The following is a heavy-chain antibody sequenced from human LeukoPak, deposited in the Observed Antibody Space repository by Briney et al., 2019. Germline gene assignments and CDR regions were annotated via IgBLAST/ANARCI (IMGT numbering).Heavy chain of an antibody. V-gene: IGHV3-48*01. Sequence: GGSLRLSCAASGFTFSSYSMNWVRQAPGKGLEWVSYISSSSSTIYYADSVKGRFTISRDNAKNSLYLQMNSLRAEDTAVYYCARASIVGVHDYWGQGTLVTVSS. CDR3: ARASIVGVHDY. D-gene: IGHD1-26*01. J-gene: IGHJ4*02. CDR1: GFTFSSYS. CDR2: ISSSSSTI.